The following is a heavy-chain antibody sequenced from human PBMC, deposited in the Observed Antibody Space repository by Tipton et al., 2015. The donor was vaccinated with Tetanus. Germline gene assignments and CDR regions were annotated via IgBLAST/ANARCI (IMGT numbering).Heavy chain of an antibody. CDR1: DFTFSRYW. Sequence: SLRLSCVASDFTFSRYWMHWVRQGPGMGLMWVSRISGDGTTTTYADSVKGRFTISRDNAKNTLYLQMNSLRAEDTAVYYCARAGIVVAATPWYWGQGTLVTVSS. CDR2: ISGDGTTT. D-gene: IGHD2-15*01. V-gene: IGHV3-74*01. CDR3: ARAGIVVAATPWY. J-gene: IGHJ4*02.